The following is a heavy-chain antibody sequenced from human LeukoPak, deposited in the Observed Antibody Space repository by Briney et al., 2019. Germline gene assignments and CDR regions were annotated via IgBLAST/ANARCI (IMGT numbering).Heavy chain of an antibody. CDR2: ISGSGGSA. J-gene: IGHJ4*02. Sequence: GGSLRLSCAASGFTFSSYAMSWVRQAPGKGLEWVSAISGSGGSAYYADSVKGRFTISRDNSKNTLYLQMNSLRAEDTAVYYCAKDRWGYGSGSYEDYWGQGTLVTVSS. CDR1: GFTFSSYA. D-gene: IGHD3-10*01. CDR3: AKDRWGYGSGSYEDY. V-gene: IGHV3-23*01.